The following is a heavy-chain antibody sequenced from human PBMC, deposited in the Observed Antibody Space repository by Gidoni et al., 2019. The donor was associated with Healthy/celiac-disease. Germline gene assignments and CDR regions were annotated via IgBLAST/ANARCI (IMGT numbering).Heavy chain of an antibody. CDR2: ISYDGSNK. V-gene: IGHV3-30*18. CDR3: AKTKLGRNMVRGVIIPGFMDV. CDR1: GFTFSSYG. Sequence: QVQLVESGGGVVQPGRSLRLSCAASGFTFSSYGMHWVRQAPGKGLEWVAVISYDGSNKYYADSVKGRFTISRDNSKNTLYLQMNSLRAEDTAVYYCAKTKLGRNMVRGVIIPGFMDVWGQGTTVTVSS. J-gene: IGHJ6*02. D-gene: IGHD3-10*01.